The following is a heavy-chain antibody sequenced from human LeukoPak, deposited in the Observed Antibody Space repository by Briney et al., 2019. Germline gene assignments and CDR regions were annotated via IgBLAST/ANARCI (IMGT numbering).Heavy chain of an antibody. CDR1: GDSVSSNSAA. D-gene: IGHD4-17*01. CDR3: ARDSPLTTVTTFPYWYFDL. Sequence: SQTLSLTCAISGDSVSSNSAAWNWIRQSPSRGLEWLGRTYYRSKWYNDYAVSVKSRITINPDTSKNQFSLQLNSVTPEDTAVYYCARDSPLTTVTTFPYWYFDLWGRGTLVTVSS. V-gene: IGHV6-1*01. J-gene: IGHJ2*01. CDR2: TYYRSKWYN.